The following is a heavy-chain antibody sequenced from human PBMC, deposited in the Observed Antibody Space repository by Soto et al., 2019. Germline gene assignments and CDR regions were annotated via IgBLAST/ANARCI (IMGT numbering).Heavy chain of an antibody. V-gene: IGHV4-59*01. CDR3: ARGTSWQLPFDY. Sequence: QVQLQESGPGLVKPSETLSLTCTVSSDSISSYYWSWIRQHPGKRLEWIGYISYSGSTDYNPSLKSRVTISGDTSKNQFSLKVSSVTAADTAVYYCARGTSWQLPFDYWGQGTLVTVSS. D-gene: IGHD6-13*01. CDR2: ISYSGST. CDR1: SDSISSYY. J-gene: IGHJ4*02.